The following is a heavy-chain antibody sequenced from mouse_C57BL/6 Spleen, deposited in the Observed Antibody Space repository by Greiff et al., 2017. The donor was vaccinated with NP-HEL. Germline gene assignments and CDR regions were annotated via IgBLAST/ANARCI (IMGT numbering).Heavy chain of an antibody. D-gene: IGHD1-1*01. CDR1: GFTFSDYY. J-gene: IGHJ2*01. CDR3: AREGLRTDYFDY. V-gene: IGHV5-16*01. Sequence: EVQLVESEGGLVQPGSSMKLSCTASGFTFSDYYMAWVRQVPEKGLEWVANINYDGSSTYYLDSLKSRFIISRDNAKNILYLQMSSLKSEDTATYYCAREGLRTDYFDYWGQGTTLTVSS. CDR2: INYDGSST.